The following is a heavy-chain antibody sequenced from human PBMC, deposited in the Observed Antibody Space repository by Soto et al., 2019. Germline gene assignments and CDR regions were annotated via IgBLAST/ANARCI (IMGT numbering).Heavy chain of an antibody. J-gene: IGHJ4*02. CDR3: AKGGSYSPTYYFDY. CDR2: ISGSGGST. D-gene: IGHD1-26*01. Sequence: GSLRLSCAASGFTFSSYAMTWVRQAPGKGLEWVSGISGSGGSTYYADSVKGRFTISRDNSKNTLYLQMNSLRAEDTAVYYCAKGGSYSPTYYFDYWGQGTLVTVSS. V-gene: IGHV3-23*01. CDR1: GFTFSSYA.